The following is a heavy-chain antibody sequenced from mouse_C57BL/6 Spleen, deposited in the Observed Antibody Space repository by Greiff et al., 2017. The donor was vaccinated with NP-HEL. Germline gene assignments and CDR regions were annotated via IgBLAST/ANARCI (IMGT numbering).Heavy chain of an antibody. J-gene: IGHJ2*01. D-gene: IGHD2-3*01. CDR3: AREGDGYWGY. CDR2: IDPSDSET. CDR1: GYTFTSYW. V-gene: IGHV1-52*01. Sequence: QVQLQQSGAELVRPGSSVKLSCKASGYTFTSYWMHWVKQRPIQGLEWIGNIDPSDSETHYNQKFKDKATLTVDKSSSTAYMQLSSLTSEDSAVYYCAREGDGYWGYWGQGTTLTVSS.